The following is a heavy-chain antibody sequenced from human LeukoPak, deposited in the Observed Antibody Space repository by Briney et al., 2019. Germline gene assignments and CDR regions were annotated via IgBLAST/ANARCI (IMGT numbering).Heavy chain of an antibody. Sequence: GXXRLSCAASGFTFSNYNIDWVRQAPGKGLEWVSSITTSGNYKYYVDSVKGRFTISRDNAKNSLYLQMNSLRVEDTAVYYCARDSGYVDYWGQGTLVTVSS. CDR2: ITTSGNYK. V-gene: IGHV3-21*01. D-gene: IGHD2-2*01. J-gene: IGHJ4*02. CDR3: ARDSGYVDY. CDR1: GFTFSNYN.